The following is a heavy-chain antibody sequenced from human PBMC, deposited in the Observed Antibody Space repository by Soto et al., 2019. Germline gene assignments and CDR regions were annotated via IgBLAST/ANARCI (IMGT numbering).Heavy chain of an antibody. D-gene: IGHD3-3*01. V-gene: IGHV5-51*01. J-gene: IGHJ4*02. CDR2: IYPSDSDT. CDR1: GYNFAGYW. CDR3: AREGVSTRSFDY. Sequence: GESLKISCKGSGYNFAGYWIAWVRQMPGKGLELMGIIYPSDSDTRYRPSFQGQVTISADKSISSVYLQWSSLRASDTAMYYCAREGVSTRSFDYWCQGSPVTVSS.